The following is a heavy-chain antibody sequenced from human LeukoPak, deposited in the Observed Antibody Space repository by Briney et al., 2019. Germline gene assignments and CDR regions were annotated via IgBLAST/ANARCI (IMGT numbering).Heavy chain of an antibody. J-gene: IGHJ5*02. D-gene: IGHD3-3*01. CDR2: IYYSGST. V-gene: IGHV4-59*11. CDR3: ARDRFLEWLGWFDP. Sequence: SETLSLTCTVSGGSISGHYWSWIRQPPGKGLEWIGYIYYSGSTNYNPSLKSRVTISVDTSKNQFSLKLSSVTAADTAVYYCARDRFLEWLGWFDPWGQGTLVTVSS. CDR1: GGSISGHY.